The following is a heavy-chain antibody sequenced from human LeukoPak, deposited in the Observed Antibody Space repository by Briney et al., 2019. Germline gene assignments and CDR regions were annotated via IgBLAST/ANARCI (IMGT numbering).Heavy chain of an antibody. J-gene: IGHJ4*02. Sequence: SETLSLTCTVSGGSISSYYWSWIRQPPGKGLEWIGYIYYSGNTNYNPSLKSRVTISVDTSKNQFSLKLSSVTAADTAVYYCARVASTYCGGDCPWYFDYWGQGTLVTVSS. D-gene: IGHD2-21*02. V-gene: IGHV4-59*08. CDR2: IYYSGNT. CDR1: GGSISSYY. CDR3: ARVASTYCGGDCPWYFDY.